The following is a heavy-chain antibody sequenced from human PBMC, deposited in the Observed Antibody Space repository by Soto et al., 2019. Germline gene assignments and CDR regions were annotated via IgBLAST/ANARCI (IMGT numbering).Heavy chain of an antibody. J-gene: IGHJ6*02. CDR3: SKGRWTVGHCSGGSCYDGMDV. CDR2: INPKNGDT. CDR1: GYMFIGFS. D-gene: IGHD2-15*01. V-gene: IGHV1-2*02. Sequence: GASVKVSCKASGYMFIGFSLHCVRQAPGQVLEWLGWINPKNGDTNYAQKFQGRVTMTRDTSINTVYMELNSLKSDDTAVYYCSKGRWTVGHCSGGSCYDGMDVWGQGTTVTVSS.